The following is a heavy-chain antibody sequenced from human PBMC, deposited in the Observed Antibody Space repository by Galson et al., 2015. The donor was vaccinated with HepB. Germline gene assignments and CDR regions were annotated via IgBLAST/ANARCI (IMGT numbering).Heavy chain of an antibody. V-gene: IGHV3-33*01. CDR2: IWYDGSNK. J-gene: IGHJ4*02. CDR3: ARTTRVGATIRTGLGY. CDR1: GFTFSSYG. Sequence: SLRLSCAASGFTFSSYGMHWVRQAPGKGLEWVAVIWYDGSNKYYADSVKGRFTISRDNSKNTLYLQMNSLRAEDTAVYYCARTTRVGATIRTGLGYWGQGTLVTVSS. D-gene: IGHD1-26*01.